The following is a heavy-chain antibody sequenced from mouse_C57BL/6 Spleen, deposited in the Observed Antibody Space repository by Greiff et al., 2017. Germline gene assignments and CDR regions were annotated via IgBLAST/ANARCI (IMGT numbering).Heavy chain of an antibody. D-gene: IGHD2-3*01. CDR1: GFTFTDYY. Sequence: EVKLLESGGGLVQPGASLRLSCAASGFTFTDYYMSWVRQTPGKAPEWLALIRNKANGYTTEYSASVKGRFTITRDNSQNILYLQMNTLRAEGSATDYCVKAHDGYYYDAMDYWGQGTPVTVSS. CDR3: VKAHDGYYYDAMDY. CDR2: IRNKANGYTT. J-gene: IGHJ4*01. V-gene: IGHV7-4*01.